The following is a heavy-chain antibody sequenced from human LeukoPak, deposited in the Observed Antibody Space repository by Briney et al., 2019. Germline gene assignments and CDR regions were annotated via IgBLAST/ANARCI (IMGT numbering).Heavy chain of an antibody. Sequence: PGGSLRLSCAASGFTFSRYAMSWVRQAPGKGLVWVSRINSDGSSTSYADSVKGRFTISRDNAKNTLYVQMNSLRAEDTAVYYCARINDYDFWSGPNHAFDIWGRGTMVTVSS. CDR1: GFTFSRYA. V-gene: IGHV3-74*01. D-gene: IGHD3-3*01. CDR3: ARINDYDFWSGPNHAFDI. J-gene: IGHJ3*02. CDR2: INSDGSST.